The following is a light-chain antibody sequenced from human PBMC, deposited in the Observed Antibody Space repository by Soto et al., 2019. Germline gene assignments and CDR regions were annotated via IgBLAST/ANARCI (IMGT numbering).Light chain of an antibody. CDR1: QSVSSY. CDR3: QQYGSSPFT. J-gene: IGKJ3*01. V-gene: IGKV3-20*01. CDR2: GAS. Sequence: EIVLTQSPDTLSLSPGERATLSCRASQSVSSYLAWYQQKPGQAPRLLIYGASYRATGIPDRFTGSGSGTDFILIISRLEPEDLAVYYCQQYGSSPFTFGPGNRVDLK.